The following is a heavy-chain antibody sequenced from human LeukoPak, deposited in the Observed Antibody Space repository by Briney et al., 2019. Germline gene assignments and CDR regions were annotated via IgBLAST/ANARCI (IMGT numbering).Heavy chain of an antibody. Sequence: GGSLRLSCAASGFTLRNYGMHWVRQAPGKGLEWVAIIWYDGSDKYYTDSVKGRFTVSRDNSKSTLYLQMNSLRAEDTAIYYCATVRYGSGSYYAESWGQGTLVTVSS. D-gene: IGHD3-10*01. CDR2: IWYDGSDK. CDR3: ATVRYGSGSYYAES. J-gene: IGHJ5*02. V-gene: IGHV3-33*01. CDR1: GFTLRNYG.